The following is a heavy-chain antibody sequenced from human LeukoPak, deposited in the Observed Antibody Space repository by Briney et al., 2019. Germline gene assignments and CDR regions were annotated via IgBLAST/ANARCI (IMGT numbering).Heavy chain of an antibody. CDR2: ISGSGGST. Sequence: GGSLRLSCTASGFTFGDYAMSWFRQAPGKGLEWVSAISGSGGSTYYADSVKGRFTISRDNSKNTLYLQMNSLRAEDTAVYYCAKDLRSTSSWGQGTLVTVSS. CDR3: AKDLRSTSS. CDR1: GFTFGDYA. V-gene: IGHV3-23*01. J-gene: IGHJ5*02. D-gene: IGHD2-2*01.